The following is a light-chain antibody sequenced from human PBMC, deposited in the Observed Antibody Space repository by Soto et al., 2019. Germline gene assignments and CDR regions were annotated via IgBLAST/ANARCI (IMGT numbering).Light chain of an antibody. CDR2: GAS. J-gene: IGKJ4*02. V-gene: IGKV3-20*01. CDR3: QQYGSSRLT. CDR1: QSVSSSF. Sequence: EIELTQSPGTLSFSPGERATLSCRASQSVSSSFLTWYRQKPGQAPRLLIYGASSRATGIPDRFSGSGSGTDFTLTISRLEPEDFAVYYCQQYGSSRLTFGGGTKVDIK.